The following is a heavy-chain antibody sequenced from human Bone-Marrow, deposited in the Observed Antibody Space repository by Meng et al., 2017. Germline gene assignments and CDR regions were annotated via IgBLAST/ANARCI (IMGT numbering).Heavy chain of an antibody. Sequence: ASVKVSRKASGYTFTGYYMHWVRQAPGQGLEWMGRINPNSGGTNYAQKFQGRVTMTRDTSISTAYMELSRLRSDDTAVYYCASTDCSSTSCYTGYYYYGMDVWGQETTVTVSS. D-gene: IGHD2-2*02. CDR1: GYTFTGYY. V-gene: IGHV1-2*06. CDR2: INPNSGGT. CDR3: ASTDCSSTSCYTGYYYYGMDV. J-gene: IGHJ6*02.